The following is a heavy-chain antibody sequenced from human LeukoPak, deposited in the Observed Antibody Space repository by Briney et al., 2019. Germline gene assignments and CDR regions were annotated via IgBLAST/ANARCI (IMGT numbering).Heavy chain of an antibody. J-gene: IGHJ4*02. Sequence: PGGSLRLSCAASGFTFSSYAMSWVRQAPGKGLEWVSAISGSGGSTYYADSVKGRFTISRDNSKNTLYLQMNSLRAEDTAVYYCAKDWKRGYSYGTLDYWGQGTLVTVSS. CDR3: AKDWKRGYSYGTLDY. V-gene: IGHV3-23*01. D-gene: IGHD5-18*01. CDR1: GFTFSSYA. CDR2: ISGSGGST.